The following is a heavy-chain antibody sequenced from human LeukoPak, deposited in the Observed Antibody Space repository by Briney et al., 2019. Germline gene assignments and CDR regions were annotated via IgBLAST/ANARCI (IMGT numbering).Heavy chain of an antibody. D-gene: IGHD3-3*01. Sequence: GGSLRLSCAASGFTFSSYAMSWVRQAPGKGLEWVSAISGSGGSTYYADSVKGRFTISRDNSKNTLYLQMNSLRAEDTAVYYCAKSVLYYDFWSGYYTSGFDGWFDPWGQGTLVTVSS. CDR2: ISGSGGST. CDR1: GFTFSSYA. J-gene: IGHJ5*02. CDR3: AKSVLYYDFWSGYYTSGFDGWFDP. V-gene: IGHV3-23*01.